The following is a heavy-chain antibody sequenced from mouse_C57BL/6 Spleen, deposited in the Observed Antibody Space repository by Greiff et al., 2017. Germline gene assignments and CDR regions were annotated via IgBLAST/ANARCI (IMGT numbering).Heavy chain of an antibody. Sequence: QVQLKESGAELAKPGASVKLSCKASGYTFTSYWMHWVKQRPGQGLEWIGYINPSSGYTKYNQKFKDKATLTADKSSSTAYMQLSSLTYEDSAVYYCARRITTVVATWDAMDYWGQGTSVTVSS. CDR3: ARRITTVVATWDAMDY. D-gene: IGHD1-1*01. V-gene: IGHV1-7*01. CDR2: INPSSGYT. J-gene: IGHJ4*01. CDR1: GYTFTSYW.